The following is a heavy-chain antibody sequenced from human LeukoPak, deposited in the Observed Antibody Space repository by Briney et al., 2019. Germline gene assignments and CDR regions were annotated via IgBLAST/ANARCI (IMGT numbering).Heavy chain of an antibody. CDR3: AREDYDSSGYYLFDY. J-gene: IGHJ4*02. Sequence: NPGGSLRLSCAASGFTFSSYAMSWVRQAPGKGLEWVSSISSSSSYIYYADSVKGRFTISRDNAKNSLYLQMNSLRAEDTAVYYCAREDYDSSGYYLFDYWGQGTLVTVSS. V-gene: IGHV3-21*01. CDR2: ISSSSSYI. D-gene: IGHD3-22*01. CDR1: GFTFSSYA.